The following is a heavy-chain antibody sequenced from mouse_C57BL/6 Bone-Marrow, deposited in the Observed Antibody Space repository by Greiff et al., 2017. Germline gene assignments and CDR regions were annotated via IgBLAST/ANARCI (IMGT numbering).Heavy chain of an antibody. CDR1: GYSFTGYY. CDR3: ARNRWLTFAY. Sequence: EVKLQQSGPELVKPGASVQISCKASGYSFTGYYMNWVKQSPEKSLEWIGEINPSTGGTTYNQKFKAKATLTVDKSSSTAYMQLKSLTSEDSAVYYCARNRWLTFAYWGQGTLVTVSA. CDR2: INPSTGGT. D-gene: IGHD2-3*01. J-gene: IGHJ3*01. V-gene: IGHV1-42*01.